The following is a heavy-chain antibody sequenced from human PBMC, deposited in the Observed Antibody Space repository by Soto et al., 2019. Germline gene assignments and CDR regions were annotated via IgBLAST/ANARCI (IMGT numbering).Heavy chain of an antibody. CDR1: GFSLNNYG. D-gene: IGHD2-21*01. V-gene: IGHV3-33*01. CDR2: ISHDGNYK. CDR3: ARDRNFVFDY. J-gene: IGHJ4*02. Sequence: QVQLVESGGGVVQPGRSLRLSCAASGFSLNNYGMHWVRQAPGKGLEWVAVISHDGNYKDYADSVKGRFTMSRDSSKNARYMQMDSLRAEDTAVYYCARDRNFVFDYWGQGTLVAVSS.